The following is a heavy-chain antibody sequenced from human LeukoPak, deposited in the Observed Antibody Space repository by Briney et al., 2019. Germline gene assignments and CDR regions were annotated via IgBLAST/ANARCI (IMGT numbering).Heavy chain of an antibody. CDR2: IYYSGST. D-gene: IGHD6-13*01. V-gene: IGHV4-39*07. CDR3: ARTPGIAAAGTIDY. CDR1: GGSISSSSYY. J-gene: IGHJ4*02. Sequence: PSETLSLTCTVSGGSISSSSYYWGWIRQPPGKGLEWIGSIYYSGSTYYNPSLKSRVTISVDTSKNQFSLKPSSVTAADTAVYYCARTPGIAAAGTIDYWGQGTLVTVSS.